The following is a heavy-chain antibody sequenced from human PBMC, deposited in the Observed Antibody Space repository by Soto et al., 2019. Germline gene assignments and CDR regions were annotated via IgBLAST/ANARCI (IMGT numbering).Heavy chain of an antibody. J-gene: IGHJ2*01. Sequence: QVQLVESGGGVVQPGRSLRLSCAASGFTFSTYGMHWVRQAPGKGLEWVAAIWYDGSDKYYADSVKGRFTISRDNSKNTLYLRMNSLRAEDTAVYYCARDRMGAGFSLWGRGTLVTVSS. CDR2: IWYDGSDK. V-gene: IGHV3-33*01. CDR1: GFTFSTYG. CDR3: ARDRMGAGFSL. D-gene: IGHD1-26*01.